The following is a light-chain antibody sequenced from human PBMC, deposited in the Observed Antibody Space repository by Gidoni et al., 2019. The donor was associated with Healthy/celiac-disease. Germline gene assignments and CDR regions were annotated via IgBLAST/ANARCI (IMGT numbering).Light chain of an antibody. CDR2: DAS. V-gene: IGKV3-11*01. Sequence: IVLTHSPATLPLSPGDRATLSCRASQSFSSYLAWYQQKPGQAPRLLIYDASNRATGIPPRFSGSGSGTDFTLTISRLEPEDFAVYYCQQRSNWPITFGQGTRLEIK. CDR1: QSFSSY. CDR3: QQRSNWPIT. J-gene: IGKJ5*01.